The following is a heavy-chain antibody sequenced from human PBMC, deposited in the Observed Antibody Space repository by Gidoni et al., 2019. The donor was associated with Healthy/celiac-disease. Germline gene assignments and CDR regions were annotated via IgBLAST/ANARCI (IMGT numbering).Heavy chain of an antibody. CDR3: AKDFFGGSSWFGWFDP. J-gene: IGHJ5*02. Sequence: EVQLVESGGGLVQPGRSLRLSCAASGFTFDDYAMHWVRQAPGKGLEWVSGISWNSGSIGYADSVKGRFTISRDNAKNSLYLQMNSLRAEDTALYYCAKDFFGGSSWFGWFDPWGQGTLVTVSS. V-gene: IGHV3-9*01. CDR2: ISWNSGSI. D-gene: IGHD6-13*01. CDR1: GFTFDDYA.